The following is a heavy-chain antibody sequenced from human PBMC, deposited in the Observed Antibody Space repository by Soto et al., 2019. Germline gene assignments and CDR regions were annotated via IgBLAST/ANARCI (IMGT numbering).Heavy chain of an antibody. J-gene: IGHJ4*02. CDR1: GFTFSAHW. D-gene: IGHD6-19*01. Sequence: LRLSCAASGFTFSAHWMHWVRQAPGKGLVWVSRIKSDGSSTTYADSVKGRFTISRDNAKNTLYLQMNSLRAEDTAVYYCARVPGIAVAGLDYWGQGTLVTVSS. V-gene: IGHV3-74*01. CDR3: ARVPGIAVAGLDY. CDR2: IKSDGSST.